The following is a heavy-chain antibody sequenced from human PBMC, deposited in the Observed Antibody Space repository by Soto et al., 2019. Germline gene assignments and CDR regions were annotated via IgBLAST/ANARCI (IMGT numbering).Heavy chain of an antibody. Sequence: GGSLRLSCAASGFTFSSYSMNWVRQAPGKGLEWVSSISSSSSYIYYADKVKGRFTISRDNAKNSLYLQMNSLRAEDTAVYYCAREKVVVVAATLGHDAFDIWGQGTMVTVSS. V-gene: IGHV3-21*01. CDR1: GFTFSSYS. CDR2: ISSSSSYI. D-gene: IGHD2-15*01. J-gene: IGHJ3*02. CDR3: AREKVVVVAATLGHDAFDI.